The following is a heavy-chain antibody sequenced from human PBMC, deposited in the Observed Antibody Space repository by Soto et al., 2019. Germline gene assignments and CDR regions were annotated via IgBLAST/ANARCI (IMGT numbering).Heavy chain of an antibody. CDR1: GFTISGYS. Sequence: PGGSLRLSCAASGFTISGYSMNWVRQAPGKGLEWVASISTRSDIYYEASVKGRFTISRDNAKNSVSLQMNSLRAADTAVYYCAREETVWPLGYGLDVWGQGTTVTVSS. CDR3: AREETVWPLGYGLDV. CDR2: ISTRSDI. J-gene: IGHJ6*02. D-gene: IGHD2-21*02. V-gene: IGHV3-21*01.